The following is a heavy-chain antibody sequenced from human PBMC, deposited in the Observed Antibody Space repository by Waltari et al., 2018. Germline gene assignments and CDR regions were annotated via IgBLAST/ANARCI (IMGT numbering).Heavy chain of an antibody. J-gene: IGHJ4*02. Sequence: EVRLVESGGGLVQPGGSLRLSCATYGFTLSSYGMNWVRQAPGKGLEWVSYISTSGSTISYADSVWGRFTISRDTANNSLYLQMNNLRAEDTAVYYCARQFAYWGQGALVTVSS. CDR2: ISTSGSTI. CDR1: GFTLSSYG. V-gene: IGHV3-48*03. CDR3: ARQFAY.